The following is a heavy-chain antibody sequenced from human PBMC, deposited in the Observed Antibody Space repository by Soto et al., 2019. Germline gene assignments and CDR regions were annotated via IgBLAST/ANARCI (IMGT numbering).Heavy chain of an antibody. Sequence: GGALRLSCATSDFTFSSYEMDWVGQAPGKGLEWVSYITSSGSTRGYADSVRGRFTISRDNAKNSLYLQMNSLRAEDTAVYYCVGYYYSYYYGMDVWGQGTTVTVSS. CDR1: DFTFSSYE. CDR2: ITSSGSTR. D-gene: IGHD3-22*01. CDR3: VGYYYSYYYGMDV. J-gene: IGHJ6*01. V-gene: IGHV3-48*03.